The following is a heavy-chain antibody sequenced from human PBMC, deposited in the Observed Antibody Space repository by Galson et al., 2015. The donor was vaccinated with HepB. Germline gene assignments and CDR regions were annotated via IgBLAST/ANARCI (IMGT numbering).Heavy chain of an antibody. CDR2: INPSGGST. V-gene: IGHV1-46*03. CDR3: ARDPTMVRGVNGERYGMDV. D-gene: IGHD3-10*01. Sequence: SVKVSCKASGYTFTSYYMHWVRQAPGQGLEWMGIINPSGGSTSYAQKFQGRVTMTRDTSTSTVYMELSSLRSEDTAVYYCARDPTMVRGVNGERYGMDVWGQGTTVTVSS. CDR1: GYTFTSYY. J-gene: IGHJ6*02.